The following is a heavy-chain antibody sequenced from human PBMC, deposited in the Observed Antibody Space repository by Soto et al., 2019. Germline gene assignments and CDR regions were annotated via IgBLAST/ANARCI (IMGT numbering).Heavy chain of an antibody. D-gene: IGHD1-26*01. J-gene: IGHJ4*02. CDR1: GFTFSSYW. V-gene: IGHV3-7*04. Sequence: EVPLVESGGGLVQPGGSLRLSCAASGFTFSSYWMSWVRQAPGKGLEWVANIKQDGTEKYYVDSVKGRFTISRDNAKNSLYLQMNSLRAEDTAVYYCARLVSAAANDYWGQGTLVTVSS. CDR2: IKQDGTEK. CDR3: ARLVSAAANDY.